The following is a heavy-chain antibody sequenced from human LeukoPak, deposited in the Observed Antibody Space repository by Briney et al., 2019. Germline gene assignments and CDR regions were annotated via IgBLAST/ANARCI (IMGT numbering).Heavy chain of an antibody. J-gene: IGHJ4*02. CDR3: ARAPPPHYPFDY. D-gene: IGHD1-26*01. Sequence: SETLSLTCAVYGGSFSDYYWSWIRQPPGKGLEWIGEINHSGSTNYNPSLKSRVTISVDTSKNQFSLKLSSVTAADTAVYYCARAPPPHYPFDYWGQGTLVTVSS. CDR2: INHSGST. CDR1: GGSFSDYY. V-gene: IGHV4-34*01.